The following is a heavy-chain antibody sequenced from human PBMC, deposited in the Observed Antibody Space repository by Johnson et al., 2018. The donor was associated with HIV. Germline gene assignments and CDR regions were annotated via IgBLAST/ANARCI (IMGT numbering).Heavy chain of an antibody. CDR1: GFTFSNAW. J-gene: IGHJ3*02. CDR2: IKSKTDGGTP. V-gene: IGHV3-15*01. Sequence: VQLVESGGGVVQPGRSLRLSCAASGFTFSNAWMSWVRQAPGKGLEWVGRIKSKTDGGTPDYAAPVKGRFTISSDDSKNNLYLQMNSLRAEDTAVYYCARDLPWSSSSFDAFDIWGQGTMVTVSS. CDR3: ARDLPWSSSSFDAFDI. D-gene: IGHD6-6*01.